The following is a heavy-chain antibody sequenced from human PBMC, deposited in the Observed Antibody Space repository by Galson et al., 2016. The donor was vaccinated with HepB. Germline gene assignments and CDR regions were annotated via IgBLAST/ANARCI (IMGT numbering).Heavy chain of an antibody. CDR1: GYRFHTYG. D-gene: IGHD2/OR15-2a*01. J-gene: IGHJ4*02. Sequence: SVKVSCKASGYRFHTYGISWVRQAPGQGLEWLGWISANSGNTNYAQKFQDRVTMTRDTSASTVYMDLRSLRSDDTAVYYCARDVHFRFDFWGQGTLVTVSS. V-gene: IGHV1-18*04. CDR2: ISANSGNT. CDR3: ARDVHFRFDF.